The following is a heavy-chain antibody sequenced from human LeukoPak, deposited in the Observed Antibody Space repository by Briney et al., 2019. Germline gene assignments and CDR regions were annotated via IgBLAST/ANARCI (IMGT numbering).Heavy chain of an antibody. D-gene: IGHD3-22*01. CDR1: GYSISTSNW. Sequence: PSETLSLTCAVPGYSISTSNWWGWIRQPPGKGLEWIGYIYYSGSTFYDPSLKSRVTMSVDTSNNQFSLKLSSVTAVDSAVYYCARNDYESSGFDFWGQGALVTVSS. CDR2: IYYSGST. CDR3: ARNDYESSGFDF. V-gene: IGHV4-28*01. J-gene: IGHJ4*02.